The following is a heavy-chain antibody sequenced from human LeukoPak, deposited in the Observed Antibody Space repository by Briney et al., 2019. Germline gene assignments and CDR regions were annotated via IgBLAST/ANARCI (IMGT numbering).Heavy chain of an antibody. D-gene: IGHD1-26*01. CDR3: ASGHSGSYYYFDY. CDR1: GFTFSSYS. Sequence: PGGSLRLSCAASGFTFSSYSMNWVRQAPGKGLEWVSSISSSSSYIYYADSVKGRFTIPRDNAKNSLYLQVNSLRAEDTAVYYCASGHSGSYYYFDYWGQGTLVTVSS. CDR2: ISSSSSYI. J-gene: IGHJ4*02. V-gene: IGHV3-21*01.